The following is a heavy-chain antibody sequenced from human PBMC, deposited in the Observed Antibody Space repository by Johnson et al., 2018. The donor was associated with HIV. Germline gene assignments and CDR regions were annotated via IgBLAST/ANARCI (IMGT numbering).Heavy chain of an antibody. V-gene: IGHV3-20*04. CDR3: ARAAAAPNDAFDI. CDR2: INWNGDSR. J-gene: IGHJ3*02. D-gene: IGHD6-13*01. CDR1: GFTFDDYG. Sequence: EVQLVESGGGVVRPGGSLRLSCAASGFTFDDYGMTWVRQAPGKGLEWVSGINWNGDSRGYVVSVKVRLAITRDNAKDSLYLQMNSLRVEDTALYYCARAAAAPNDAFDIWGQGTMVTVSS.